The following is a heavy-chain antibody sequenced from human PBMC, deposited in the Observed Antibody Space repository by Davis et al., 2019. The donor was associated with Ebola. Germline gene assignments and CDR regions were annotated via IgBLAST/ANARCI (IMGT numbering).Heavy chain of an antibody. CDR2: IYYSGST. Sequence: PSETLSLTCTVSGGSISSGDYYWSWIRQPPGKGLEWIGYIYYSGSTYYNPSLKSRVTISGDTSKNQFSLKLSSVTAADTAVYYCAREGISLNWFDPWGQGTLVTVSS. V-gene: IGHV4-30-4*01. D-gene: IGHD3-3*02. CDR3: AREGISLNWFDP. CDR1: GGSISSGDYY. J-gene: IGHJ5*02.